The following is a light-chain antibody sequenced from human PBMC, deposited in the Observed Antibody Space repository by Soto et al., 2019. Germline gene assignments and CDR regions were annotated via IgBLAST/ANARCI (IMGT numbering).Light chain of an antibody. CDR2: DAS. Sequence: DIVLTQSPATLSLSPGERATLSCRASQSVSSYLAWYQQKPGQAPRLLIYDASNRATGIPARFSGSGSGTDFTLTISSLEPEDFAVYYCHQRSNWPRTFXQGTKVDI. CDR3: HQRSNWPRT. J-gene: IGKJ1*01. V-gene: IGKV3-11*01. CDR1: QSVSSY.